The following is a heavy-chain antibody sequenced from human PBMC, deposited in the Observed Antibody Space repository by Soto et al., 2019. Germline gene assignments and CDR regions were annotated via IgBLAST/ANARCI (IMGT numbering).Heavy chain of an antibody. D-gene: IGHD3-22*01. J-gene: IGHJ4*02. V-gene: IGHV1-69*12. CDR2: IIPIFGTA. CDR1: GGTFSSYA. CDR3: AGDGYYYDSSGYFYYFDY. Sequence: QVQLVQSGAEVKKPGSSVKVSCKASGGTFSSYAISWVRQAPGQGLVWMGGIIPIFGTANYAQKFQGRVMITADESTSTAYMELSSLRSEDTAVYYCAGDGYYYDSSGYFYYFDYWGQGTLVTVSS.